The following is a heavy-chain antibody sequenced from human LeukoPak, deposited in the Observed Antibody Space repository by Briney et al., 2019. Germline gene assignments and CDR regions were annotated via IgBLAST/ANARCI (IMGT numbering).Heavy chain of an antibody. CDR2: INPNSGAT. Sequence: VSVKVSCKASGYTFTGYYMHWVRQAPGQGLELMGWINPNSGATNYAQKFQGRVNITRDTSISTAYMELSRLRSDDTAVYYCARASGYTWYFDYWGQGTLVTVSS. V-gene: IGHV1-2*02. CDR1: GYTFTGYY. CDR3: ARASGYTWYFDY. D-gene: IGHD5-12*01. J-gene: IGHJ4*02.